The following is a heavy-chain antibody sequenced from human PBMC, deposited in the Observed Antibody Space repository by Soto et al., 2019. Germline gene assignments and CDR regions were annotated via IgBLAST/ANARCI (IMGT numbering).Heavy chain of an antibody. Sequence: SETLSLTCTVSGGSISSGGYYWSWIRQHPGKGLEWIGYIYYSGSTYYNPSLKSRVTISVDTSKNQFSLKLSSVTAADTAVYYCARESHYAFWSGYKGSNLAVYYYGTDVWGKGTTVTVSS. CDR3: ARESHYAFWSGYKGSNLAVYYYGTDV. D-gene: IGHD3-3*01. CDR2: IYYSGST. CDR1: GGSISSGGYY. V-gene: IGHV4-31*03. J-gene: IGHJ6*04.